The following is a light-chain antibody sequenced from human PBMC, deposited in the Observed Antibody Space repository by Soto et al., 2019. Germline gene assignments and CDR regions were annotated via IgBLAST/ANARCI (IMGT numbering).Light chain of an antibody. CDR3: SSYTSTSTPVV. Sequence: QSVLTQPASVSGSPGQSITISCTGTSSDVGGYSYVSWYQQHPGKAPKLIIYEVSNRPSGVSSRFSGSKSGNAASLTISGLQSEDEADYYCSSYTSTSTPVVFGGGTKVTVL. CDR1: SSDVGGYSY. J-gene: IGLJ2*01. CDR2: EVS. V-gene: IGLV2-14*01.